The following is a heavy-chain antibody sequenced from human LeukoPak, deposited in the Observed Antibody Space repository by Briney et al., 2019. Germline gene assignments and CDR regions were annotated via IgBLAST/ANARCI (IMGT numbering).Heavy chain of an antibody. CDR1: GVTFNNYA. CDR2: IIPIFGTA. V-gene: IGHV1-69*05. J-gene: IGHJ4*02. Sequence: SVKVSCKASGVTFNNYAISWVRQAPGQGLEWMGGIIPIFGTANYAQKFQGRVTITTDESTSTAYMELSSLRSEDTAVYYCARVEGSSYYFDYWGQGTLVTVSS. CDR3: ARVEGSSYYFDY. D-gene: IGHD1-26*01.